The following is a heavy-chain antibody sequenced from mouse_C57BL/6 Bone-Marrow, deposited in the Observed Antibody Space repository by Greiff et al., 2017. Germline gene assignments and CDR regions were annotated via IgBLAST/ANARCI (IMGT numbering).Heavy chain of an antibody. J-gene: IGHJ2*01. Sequence: QVQLQQPGAELVRPGTSVKLSCKASGYTFTSYWMHWVKQRPGQGLEWIGVIDPSDSYTNYNQKFKGKATLTVDTSSSTAYMQLSSLTSEDSAVYYCARDYGSSSGFDYWGQGTTLTVSS. V-gene: IGHV1-59*01. CDR1: GYTFTSYW. CDR3: ARDYGSSSGFDY. D-gene: IGHD1-1*01. CDR2: IDPSDSYT.